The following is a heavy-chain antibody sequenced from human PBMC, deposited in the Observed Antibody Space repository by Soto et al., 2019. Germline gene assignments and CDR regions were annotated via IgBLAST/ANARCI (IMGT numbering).Heavy chain of an antibody. CDR2: IKQDGSEK. D-gene: IGHD3-3*01. V-gene: IGHV3-7*04. J-gene: IGHJ4*02. Sequence: GGSLRLSCAASGFTFSSYWMSWVRQAPGKGLEWVANIKQDGSEKYYVDSVKGRFTISRDNAKNSLYLQMNSLRAEDMAVYYCARAPFGVVIGSGRYYFDYWGQGTLVTVSS. CDR3: ARAPFGVVIGSGRYYFDY. CDR1: GFTFSSYW.